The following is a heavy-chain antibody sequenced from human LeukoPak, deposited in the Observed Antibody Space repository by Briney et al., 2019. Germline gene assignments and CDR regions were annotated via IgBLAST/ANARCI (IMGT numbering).Heavy chain of an antibody. CDR3: ARDFGELLPLDY. CDR2: INSDGSST. CDR1: GFTFSSYW. V-gene: IGHV3-74*01. J-gene: IGHJ4*02. D-gene: IGHD3-10*01. Sequence: GGSLRLSCAASGFTFSSYWMHWVRQAPGKGLVWVSRINSDGSSTSYADSVKGRFTISRDSAKNTLYLQMNSLRAEDTAVYYCARDFGELLPLDYWGQGTLVTVSS.